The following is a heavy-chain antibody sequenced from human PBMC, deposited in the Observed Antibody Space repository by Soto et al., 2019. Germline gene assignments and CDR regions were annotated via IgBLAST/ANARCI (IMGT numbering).Heavy chain of an antibody. V-gene: IGHV4-39*01. CDR1: GVSIRSSSYY. J-gene: IGHJ6*02. Sequence: QLQLQESGPGLVKPSDTLSLTCTVSGVSIRSSSYYWGWIRQPPGKGLEWIGSIYYSGSTYYNPSLRRRVTVAVDTSKNQCSLEVSSVAAGARVGYYRARADAPISGVPSYYYHMVMNVLSQASTVIVSS. CDR3: ARADAPISGVPSYYYHMVMNV. CDR2: IYYSGST. D-gene: IGHD3-22*01.